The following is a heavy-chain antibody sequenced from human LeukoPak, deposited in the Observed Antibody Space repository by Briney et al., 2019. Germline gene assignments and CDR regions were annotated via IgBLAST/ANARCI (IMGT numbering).Heavy chain of an antibody. CDR2: ISRSSSTI. D-gene: IGHD6-13*01. Sequence: GGSLRLSCAASGFTFSSYSMNWVRQAPGKGLEWVSYISRSSSTIYYADSVKGRFTISRDNAENSLYLQMNSLRAEDTAVYCCARSLLVGSSWYSSIEAYYFDYWGQGTLVTVSS. V-gene: IGHV3-48*01. CDR1: GFTFSSYS. J-gene: IGHJ4*02. CDR3: ARSLLVGSSWYSSIEAYYFDY.